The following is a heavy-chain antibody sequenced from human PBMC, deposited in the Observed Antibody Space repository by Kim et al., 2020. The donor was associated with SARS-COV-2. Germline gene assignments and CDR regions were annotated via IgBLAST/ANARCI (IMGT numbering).Heavy chain of an antibody. J-gene: IGHJ4*02. V-gene: IGHV3-15*01. D-gene: IGHD2-2*01. CDR1: GIPFSNAW. CDR3: TTVSMR. CDR2: IKSQSDGGTA. Sequence: GGSLRLSCVVSGIPFSNAWFNWVRQSPGKGLEWVGRIKSQSDGGTADLAASVKGRFAIPRDDSKTTLYLLMNSLRTDDSAIYYCTTVSMRWGQGTLVTVSS.